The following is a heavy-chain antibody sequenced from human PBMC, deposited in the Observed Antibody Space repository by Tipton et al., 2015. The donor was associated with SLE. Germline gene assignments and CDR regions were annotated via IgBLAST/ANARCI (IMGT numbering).Heavy chain of an antibody. CDR1: GYTFTGYY. CDR3: ARDARFSSWFDF. V-gene: IGHV1-18*04. D-gene: IGHD6-13*01. CDR2: ISTYNGNT. J-gene: IGHJ4*02. Sequence: QLVQSGAEVKKPGASVKVSCKTSGYTFTGYYMHWVRQAPGQGLEWMGWISTYNGNTNDAQKFQDRVTMTTDTSTSTAYMDLRSLRSDDTAVYYCARDARFSSWFDFWGQGTLVTVSS.